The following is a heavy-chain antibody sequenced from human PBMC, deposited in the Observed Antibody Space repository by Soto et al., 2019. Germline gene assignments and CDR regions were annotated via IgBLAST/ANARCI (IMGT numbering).Heavy chain of an antibody. D-gene: IGHD3-10*01. Sequence: ASVKVSCKASGYTFTSYGISWVRQAPGQGLEWMGWISAYNGNTNYAQKLQGRVTMTTDTSTSTAYMELRSLRSDDTAVYYCASALALPPGALTGYYYFHYAMDERGQWTTDTV. CDR2: ISAYNGNT. V-gene: IGHV1-18*04. CDR1: GYTFTSYG. CDR3: ASALALPPGALTGYYYFHYAMDE. J-gene: IGHJ6*02.